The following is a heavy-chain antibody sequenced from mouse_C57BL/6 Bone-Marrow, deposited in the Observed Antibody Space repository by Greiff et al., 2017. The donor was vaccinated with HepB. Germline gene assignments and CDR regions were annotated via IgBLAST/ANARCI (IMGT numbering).Heavy chain of an antibody. V-gene: IGHV1-85*01. CDR3: ARKGYYGGNAY. J-gene: IGHJ3*01. D-gene: IGHD1-1*01. CDR1: GYTFTSYD. Sequence: QVQLQQSGPELVKPGASVKLSCKASGYTFTSYDINWVKQRPGQGLEWIGLIYPRDGSTKYNEKFKGKATLTVDTSSSTAYMELHSLTSEDSAVYFCARKGYYGGNAYWGQGTLVTVSA. CDR2: IYPRDGST.